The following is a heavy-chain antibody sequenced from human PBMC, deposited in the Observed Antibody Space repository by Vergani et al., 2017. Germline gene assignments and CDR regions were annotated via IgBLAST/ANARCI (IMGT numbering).Heavy chain of an antibody. CDR3: AKDIGHYYDHRHFGYFQH. CDR1: GFTFDDYA. CDR2: ISWNSGSI. V-gene: IGHV3-9*01. J-gene: IGHJ1*01. D-gene: IGHD3-22*01. Sequence: EVQLVESGGGLVQPGRSLRLSCAASGFTFDDYAMHWVRQAPGKGLEWVSGISWNSGSIGYADSVKGRFTISRDNAKNSLYLQMNSLRAEDTALYYCAKDIGHYYDHRHFGYFQHWGQGTLVTVSS.